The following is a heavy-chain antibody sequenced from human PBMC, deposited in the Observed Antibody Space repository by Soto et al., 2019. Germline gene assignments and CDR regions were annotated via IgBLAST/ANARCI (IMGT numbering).Heavy chain of an antibody. D-gene: IGHD1-1*01. Sequence: SETLSLTCTVSGDSISSADYYWSWIRQTPGKGLEWIGHIFYSGTTYYNPSLKSRLTITVDTSKNHFSLRLTSVTAADTAVYYCARDLWVEPELYYYGMDVWGQGTTVTVSS. CDR3: ARDLWVEPELYYYGMDV. V-gene: IGHV4-30-4*01. CDR1: GDSISSADYY. CDR2: IFYSGTT. J-gene: IGHJ6*02.